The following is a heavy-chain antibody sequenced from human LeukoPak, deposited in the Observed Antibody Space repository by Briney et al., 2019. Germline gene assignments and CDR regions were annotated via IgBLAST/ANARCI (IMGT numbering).Heavy chain of an antibody. V-gene: IGHV6-1*01. CDR1: GDSVSGNSTA. Sequence: SQTLSLTCAISGDSVSGNSTAYNWIRQSPSRGLEWLGRTYYRSKWYTYYAVSVKSRISINRDTPKNQISLQLNSVTPEDTAVYYCARSTGPIDYWGQGTLVTVSS. D-gene: IGHD1-1*01. CDR3: ARSTGPIDY. CDR2: TYYRSKWYT. J-gene: IGHJ4*02.